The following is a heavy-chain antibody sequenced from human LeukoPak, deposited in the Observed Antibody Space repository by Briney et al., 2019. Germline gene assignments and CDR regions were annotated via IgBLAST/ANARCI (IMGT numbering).Heavy chain of an antibody. CDR2: IYYSGST. CDR1: GGSISSGGYY. CDR3: ARGADYYDSSGYYYLPSDI. D-gene: IGHD3-22*01. V-gene: IGHV4-31*03. J-gene: IGHJ3*02. Sequence: SETLSLTCTVSGGSISSGGYYWSWIRQHPGKGLEWIGYIYYSGSTYYNPSLKSRVTISVDTSKNQFSLKLSSVTAADTAVYYCARGADYYDSSGYYYLPSDIWGQGTMVTVSS.